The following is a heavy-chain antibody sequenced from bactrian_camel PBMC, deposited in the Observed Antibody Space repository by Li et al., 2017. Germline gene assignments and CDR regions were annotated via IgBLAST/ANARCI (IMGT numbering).Heavy chain of an antibody. D-gene: IGHD6*01. CDR1: GITFSRHD. Sequence: VQLVESGGGLVQPGESLRLSCLASGITFSRHDMSWVRQAPGKEVEWVAGITSLPSLFRATSYADSVKGRFTISRDNAKNTVYLQMNSLKSEDTALYFCALSSNSWAINEWGQGTQVTVS. V-gene: IGHV3S40*01. CDR2: ITSLPSLFRAT. J-gene: IGHJ4*01. CDR3: ALSSNSWAINE.